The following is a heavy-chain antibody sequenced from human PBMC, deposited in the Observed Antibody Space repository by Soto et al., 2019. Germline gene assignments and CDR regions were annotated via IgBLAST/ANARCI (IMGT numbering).Heavy chain of an antibody. Sequence: QVQLVESGGGVVQPGRSLRLSCAASGFTFSSYAMHWVRQAPGKGLEWVAVISYDGSNKYYADSVKGRFTISRDNSKNTPYLQMNSLRAEDTAVYYCARVVAAAGTYYFDYWGQGTLVTVSS. CDR1: GFTFSSYA. V-gene: IGHV3-30-3*01. D-gene: IGHD6-13*01. J-gene: IGHJ4*02. CDR3: ARVVAAAGTYYFDY. CDR2: ISYDGSNK.